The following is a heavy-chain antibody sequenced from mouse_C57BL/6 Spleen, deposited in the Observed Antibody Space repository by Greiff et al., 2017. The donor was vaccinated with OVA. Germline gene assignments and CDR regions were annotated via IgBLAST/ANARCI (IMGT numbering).Heavy chain of an antibody. V-gene: IGHV1-47*01. CDR1: GYTFTTYP. CDR3: ARGDDYDRYYFDY. CDR2: FHPYNDDT. D-gene: IGHD2-4*01. Sequence: VKLQESGAELVKPGASVKMSCKASGYTFTTYPIEWMKQNHGKSLEWIGNFHPYNDDTKYNEKFKGKATLTVEKSSSTVYLELSRLTSDDSAVYYCARGDDYDRYYFDYWGQGTTLTVSS. J-gene: IGHJ2*01.